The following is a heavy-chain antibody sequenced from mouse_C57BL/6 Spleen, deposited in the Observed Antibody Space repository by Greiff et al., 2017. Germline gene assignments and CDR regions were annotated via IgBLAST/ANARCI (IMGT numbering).Heavy chain of an antibody. J-gene: IGHJ3*01. Sequence: VQLQQPGAELVKPGASVKLSCKASGYTFTSYWMQWVKQRPGQGLEGSGEVDPSDSYTNYNQKFKGKATLTVDTSSSTAYMQLSSLTSEDSAVYYCARGEETAEVGAWGQGTLVTVSA. CDR3: ARGEETAEVGA. D-gene: IGHD3-2*02. CDR2: VDPSDSYT. CDR1: GYTFTSYW. V-gene: IGHV1-50*01.